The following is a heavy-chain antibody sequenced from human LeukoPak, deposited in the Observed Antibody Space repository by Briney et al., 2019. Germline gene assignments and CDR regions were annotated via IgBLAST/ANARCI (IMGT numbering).Heavy chain of an antibody. Sequence: GGSLRLSCAASGFTFSSYWMSWVRQAPGKGLEWVANIKQDGSEKYYVDSVKGRFTISRDNAKNSLYLQMNSLRAEDTAVYYCARPFGAPGNWCDPWGQGNLVTVSS. V-gene: IGHV3-7*01. D-gene: IGHD1-26*01. CDR2: IKQDGSEK. J-gene: IGHJ5*02. CDR3: ARPFGAPGNWCDP. CDR1: GFTFSSYW.